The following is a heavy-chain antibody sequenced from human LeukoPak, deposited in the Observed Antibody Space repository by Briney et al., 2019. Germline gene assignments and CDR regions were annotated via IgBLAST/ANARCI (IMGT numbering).Heavy chain of an antibody. CDR3: ARRSEQWRYAGAFDI. D-gene: IGHD6-19*01. Sequence: GGSLRLSCAASGFTFSSYSMNWVRQAPGKGLEWVSSISSSSSYIYYADSVKGRFTISRDNAKNSLYLQMNSLRAEDTAVYYCARRSEQWRYAGAFDIWGQGTMVTVSS. CDR2: ISSSSSYI. J-gene: IGHJ3*02. CDR1: GFTFSSYS. V-gene: IGHV3-21*01.